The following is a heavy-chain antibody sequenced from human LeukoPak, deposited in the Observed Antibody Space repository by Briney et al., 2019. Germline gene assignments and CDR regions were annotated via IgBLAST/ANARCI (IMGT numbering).Heavy chain of an antibody. Sequence: SETLSLTCTVSGASITNYYWSWIQQPPGKGLEWIGYISHTGITNYNPSLESRVIISADTSRDQFSLKLTSMTAADTAVYYCARFRSAADHPDSWGQGTLVTVSS. CDR3: ARFRSAADHPDS. CDR1: GASITNYY. CDR2: ISHTGIT. V-gene: IGHV4-59*01. D-gene: IGHD1-14*01. J-gene: IGHJ4*02.